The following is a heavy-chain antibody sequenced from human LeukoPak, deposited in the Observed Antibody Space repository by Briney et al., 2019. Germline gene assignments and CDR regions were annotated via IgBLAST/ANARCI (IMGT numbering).Heavy chain of an antibody. CDR2: ISWNSGSI. D-gene: IGHD3-3*01. CDR1: GFTFDDYA. Sequence: PGRSLRLSCAASGFTFDDYAMHWVRQAPGKGLEWVSGISWNSGSIGYADSVKGRFTISRDNAKNSLYLQMNSLRAEDTALYYCANEGSDDFWSGYAYYMDVWGKGTTVTVSS. V-gene: IGHV3-9*01. J-gene: IGHJ6*03. CDR3: ANEGSDDFWSGYAYYMDV.